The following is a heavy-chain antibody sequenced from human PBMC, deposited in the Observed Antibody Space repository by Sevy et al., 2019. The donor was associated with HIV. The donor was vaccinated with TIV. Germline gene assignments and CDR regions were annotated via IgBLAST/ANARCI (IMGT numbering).Heavy chain of an antibody. J-gene: IGHJ4*02. D-gene: IGHD3-16*01. V-gene: IGHV1-18*01. CDR1: GYIFTSYG. Sequence: ASVKVSCKASGYIFTSYGISWVRQAPGRGLEWVGWISPYKGTTNYAQKFQGRVTMTTDTSTFPVYMQLRSLRSDETAIYYCARDRDYDYIWGTFPYRDFWGQGTLVTVSS. CDR3: ARDRDYDYIWGTFPYRDF. CDR2: ISPYKGTT.